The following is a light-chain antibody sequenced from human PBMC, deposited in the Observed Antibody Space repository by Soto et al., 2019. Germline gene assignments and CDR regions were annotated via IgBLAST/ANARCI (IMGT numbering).Light chain of an antibody. J-gene: IGKJ1*01. Sequence: EIVLTQSPATLSLSPGERATLSCRASQSVSSYLAWYQQKPGQAPRLLIYDASNRATGIPARFSGSGSGTDFTLTISGLEPEDFAVYYCQQRRNWPPGAFGQGTNVEIK. CDR3: QQRRNWPPGA. CDR2: DAS. V-gene: IGKV3-11*01. CDR1: QSVSSY.